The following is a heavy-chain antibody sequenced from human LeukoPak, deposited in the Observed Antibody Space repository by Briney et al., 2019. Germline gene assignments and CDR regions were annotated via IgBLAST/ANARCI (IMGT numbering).Heavy chain of an antibody. CDR2: ISGDSNTI. D-gene: IGHD1-26*01. J-gene: IGHJ4*02. V-gene: IGHV3-48*01. CDR3: ARDQYDGTYFLDY. Sequence: GGSLRLSCAASEFIFSTYSMNWVRQAPGKGLEWVSYISGDSNTIHYADSVKGRFTISRDNAENSLHLQMNSLRAEDTAVYYCARDQYDGTYFLDYWGQGALVTVSS. CDR1: EFIFSTYS.